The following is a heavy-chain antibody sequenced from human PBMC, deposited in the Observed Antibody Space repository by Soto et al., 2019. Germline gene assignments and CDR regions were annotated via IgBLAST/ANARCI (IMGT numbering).Heavy chain of an antibody. CDR1: GGSISSSSYY. CDR3: AREAPWYYYDSSGYPDTYYYGMDV. Sequence: PSETLSLTCTVSGGSISSSSYYWGWIRQPPGKGLEWIGYIYYSGSTYYNPSLKSRVTISVDTSKNQFSLKLSSVTAADTAVYYCAREAPWYYYDSSGYPDTYYYGMDVWGQGTTVTVSS. CDR2: IYYSGST. J-gene: IGHJ6*02. V-gene: IGHV4-30-4*08. D-gene: IGHD3-22*01.